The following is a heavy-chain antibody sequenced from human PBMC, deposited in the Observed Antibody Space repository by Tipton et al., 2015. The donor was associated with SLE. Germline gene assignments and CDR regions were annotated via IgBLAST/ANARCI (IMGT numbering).Heavy chain of an antibody. CDR1: GGSMTGSY. CDR3: ARDVAPAAVPLFEY. D-gene: IGHD2-2*01. J-gene: IGHJ4*02. V-gene: IGHV4-34*01. CDR2: INHSGST. Sequence: LRLSCSVSGGSMTGSYWSWIRQPPGKGLEWIGEINHSGSTNYNPSLKSRVTISVDTSKNQFSLKLSSVTAADTAVYYCARDVAPAAVPLFEYWGQGTLVTVSS.